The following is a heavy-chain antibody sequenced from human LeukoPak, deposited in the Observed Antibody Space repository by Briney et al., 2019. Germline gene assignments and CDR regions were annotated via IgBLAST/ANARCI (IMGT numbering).Heavy chain of an antibody. D-gene: IGHD3-22*01. J-gene: IGHJ5*02. CDR2: TYYRSKWYN. V-gene: IGHV6-1*01. CDR3: ARDTYNYYYDSSGYGFDP. Sequence: SQTLSLTCAISGDSVSSNSAAWNWIRQSPSKGLEWLGRTYYRSKWYNDYSVSVKSRITINPDTSKNQFSLQLNSVTPEDTAVYYCARDTYNYYYDSSGYGFDPWGQGTLVTVSS. CDR1: GDSVSSNSAA.